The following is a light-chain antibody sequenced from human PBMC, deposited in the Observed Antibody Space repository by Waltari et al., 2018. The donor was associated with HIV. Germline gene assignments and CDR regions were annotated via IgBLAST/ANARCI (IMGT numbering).Light chain of an antibody. V-gene: IGKV4-1*01. CDR3: QQYYSTPLT. CDR1: QSVLYSSNNKNY. CDR2: WAS. J-gene: IGKJ4*01. Sequence: DIVMTQSPDSLAVSLGERATINCKSSQSVLYSSNNKNYLAWYQQKPGQQPKLRIYWASTRESGVPDRFSGSGSGTDFTLTISSLQAEDVAVYYCQQYYSTPLTFGGGTTVEIK.